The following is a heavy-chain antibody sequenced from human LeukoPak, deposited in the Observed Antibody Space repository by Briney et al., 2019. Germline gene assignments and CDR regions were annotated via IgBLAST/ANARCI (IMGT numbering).Heavy chain of an antibody. CDR3: ARDRPNWGIDC. Sequence: GGSLRLSCAASGFPLNSHHMNWVRQAPGKGLEWVSYISSTSSAIYYADSVKGRFTMTRDNAKNSLYLHMNSLREEDTAVYYCARDRPNWGIDCWGQGTLVTVSS. CDR2: ISSTSSAI. V-gene: IGHV3-48*02. J-gene: IGHJ4*02. CDR1: GFPLNSHH. D-gene: IGHD7-27*01.